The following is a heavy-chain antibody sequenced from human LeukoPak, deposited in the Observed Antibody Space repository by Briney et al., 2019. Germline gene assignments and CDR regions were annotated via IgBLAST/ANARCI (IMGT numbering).Heavy chain of an antibody. CDR3: ARGIRDCSRTTCYQPFDY. J-gene: IGHJ4*02. CDR2: IIDVGDT. CDR1: GFTLSEHA. D-gene: IGHD2-2*01. V-gene: IGHV3-23*01. Sequence: GGSLRLSCALSGFTLSEHAWSWVRQAPGKGLQWVSGIIDVGDTYYADSVKGRFTISRDKSKNTLYLQMSSLRAEDTAVYYCARGIRDCSRTTCYQPFDYWGQGALVTVSS.